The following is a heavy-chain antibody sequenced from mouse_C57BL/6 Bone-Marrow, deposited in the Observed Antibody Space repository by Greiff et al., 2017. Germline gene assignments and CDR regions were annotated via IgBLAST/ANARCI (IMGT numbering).Heavy chain of an antibody. V-gene: IGHV1-82*01. Sequence: QVQLQQSGPELVKPGASVKISCTASGYAFSSSWMNWVKQRPGKGLEWIGRIYPGDGDTNYNGKFKGKVTLTADKSSSTAYMQLSSLTSEDSAVYFCAKNYYYSNPSCYAMDYWGRGTAVTVSA. CDR1: GYAFSSSW. CDR2: IYPGDGDT. D-gene: IGHD2-5*01. CDR3: AKNYYYSNPSCYAMDY. J-gene: IGHJ4*01.